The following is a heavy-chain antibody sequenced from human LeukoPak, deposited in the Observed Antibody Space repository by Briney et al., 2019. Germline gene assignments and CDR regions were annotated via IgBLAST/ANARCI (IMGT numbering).Heavy chain of an antibody. J-gene: IGHJ4*02. CDR2: VNADGGNT. Sequence: GGSLRLSCAASGFTFDNYRMSWVRQAPGKGLELVSTVNADGGNTYYADSVKGRFTISRDNSKSTLILQMNSLRVEDTALYYCTKRVKYGGTWDHFADWGQGTLVTVSP. D-gene: IGHD1-26*01. CDR1: GFTFDNYR. CDR3: TKRVKYGGTWDHFAD. V-gene: IGHV3-23*01.